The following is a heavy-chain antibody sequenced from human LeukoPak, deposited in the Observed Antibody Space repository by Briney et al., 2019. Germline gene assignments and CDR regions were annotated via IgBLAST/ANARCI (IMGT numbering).Heavy chain of an antibody. CDR2: IWFDGNNK. V-gene: IGHV3-33*06. D-gene: IGHD6-25*01. CDR3: AKAARLGPSHFDY. CDR1: GFTLTTYG. J-gene: IGHJ4*02. Sequence: GWALILSGAASGFTLTTYGMHGVRQGPGKGLDGVAVIWFDGNNKFYEDSVKGRFTVSRDNSNNTLYLHMNSLRGKDTAAYYCAKAARLGPSHFDYWGRGTLVTVSS.